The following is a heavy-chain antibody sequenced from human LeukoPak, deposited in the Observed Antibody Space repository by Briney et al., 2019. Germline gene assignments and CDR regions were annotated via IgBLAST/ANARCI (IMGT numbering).Heavy chain of an antibody. CDR3: ARKKESSGYYQ. CDR1: GYSLSSNNW. V-gene: IGHV4-28*01. D-gene: IGHD3-22*01. J-gene: IGHJ4*02. CDR2: IYWTGST. Sequence: PSETLSLTCAVSGYSLSSNNWWVWMRQPPGKGLEWIGYIYWTGSTYYNPSLKSRVTMSMDTSKHQFSLNLRSVTAVDTAVYYCARKKESSGYYQWGQGTLVTVSS.